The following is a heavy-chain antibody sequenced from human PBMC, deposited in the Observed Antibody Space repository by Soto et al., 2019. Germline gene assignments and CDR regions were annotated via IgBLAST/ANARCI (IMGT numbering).Heavy chain of an antibody. Sequence: QVQLVQSGAEVKTPGASVRVSCKASGYTFTGYYIHWVREAPGQGLEWMRWINPQTGGTSYAQKFQGRVTLSRDTSINTAYLELIRLRFDDAAVYFCARERYQVISDGMDVWGQGTTVTVSS. CDR1: GYTFTGYY. CDR2: INPQTGGT. CDR3: ARERYQVISDGMDV. J-gene: IGHJ6*02. D-gene: IGHD2-2*01. V-gene: IGHV1-2*02.